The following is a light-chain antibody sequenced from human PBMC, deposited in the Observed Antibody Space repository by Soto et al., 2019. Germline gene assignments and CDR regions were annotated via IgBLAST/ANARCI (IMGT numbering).Light chain of an antibody. CDR2: DAS. CDR3: QQYNSYPIT. Sequence: DIQMTQSPSTLSASVGDRVSITCRASHSISSWLAWYQQKPGKAPKLLIYDASNLESGVPSRFSGSGSGTEFTLTISSLQPDDFATYYCQQYNSYPITFGQGTRLEIK. CDR1: HSISSW. V-gene: IGKV1-5*01. J-gene: IGKJ5*01.